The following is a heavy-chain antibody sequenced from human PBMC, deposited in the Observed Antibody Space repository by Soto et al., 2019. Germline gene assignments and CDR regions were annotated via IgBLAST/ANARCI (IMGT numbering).Heavy chain of an antibody. CDR1: GFTFSSYS. CDR3: AREGGNLNWFDP. Sequence: EVQLVESGGGLVQPGGSLRLSCAASGFTFSSYSMNWVRQAPGKGLEWVSYISSSSSTIYYADSVKGQFTISRDNAKNSLYLQKNSLRDEDTAVYYCAREGGNLNWFDPWGQGTLVTVSS. CDR2: ISSSSSTI. D-gene: IGHD1-26*01. V-gene: IGHV3-48*02. J-gene: IGHJ5*02.